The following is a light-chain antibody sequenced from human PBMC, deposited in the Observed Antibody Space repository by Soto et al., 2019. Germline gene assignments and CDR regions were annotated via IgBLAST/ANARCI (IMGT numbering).Light chain of an antibody. CDR3: QLIYSAPLT. CDR1: QSISTY. V-gene: IGKV1-39*01. J-gene: IGKJ4*01. CDR2: AAS. Sequence: DIQMTQSPSSLPASVGDRVTITSRSSQSISTYLNCYRQKPGKAPTLLIYAASSLQSGVPSRFSGSGSETEFTLSISRLQPEDFATYFCQLIYSAPLTFGGGTKV.